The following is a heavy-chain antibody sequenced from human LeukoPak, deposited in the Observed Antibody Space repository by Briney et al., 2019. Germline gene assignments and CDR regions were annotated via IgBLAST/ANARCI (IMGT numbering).Heavy chain of an antibody. CDR1: RFTFSSHA. CDR2: ISSDGSTI. D-gene: IGHD3-10*01. Sequence: GGSLRLSCAASRFTFSSHAMSWVRQGPGKGLEWISYISSDGSTIYYADSVKGRFTISRDNARNSLYLQMNSLRAEDTAVYYCARDPGAPMVRGVTPLGYYGMDVWGQGTTVTVSS. J-gene: IGHJ6*02. CDR3: ARDPGAPMVRGVTPLGYYGMDV. V-gene: IGHV3-48*01.